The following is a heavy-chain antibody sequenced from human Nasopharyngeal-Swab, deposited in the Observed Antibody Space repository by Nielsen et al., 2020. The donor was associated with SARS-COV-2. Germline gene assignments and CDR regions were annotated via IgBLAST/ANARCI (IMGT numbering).Heavy chain of an antibody. V-gene: IGHV4-34*01. CDR1: GGSFSGYY. Sequence: GSLRLSCAVYGGSFSGYYWSWIRQPPGKGLEWIGEINHSGSTNYNPSLKSRVTISLDTSKNQFSLKLSSVTAADTAVYYCARQIFGSGSYWVYYYYGMDVWGQGTTVTVSS. D-gene: IGHD3-10*01. CDR3: ARQIFGSGSYWVYYYYGMDV. J-gene: IGHJ6*02. CDR2: INHSGST.